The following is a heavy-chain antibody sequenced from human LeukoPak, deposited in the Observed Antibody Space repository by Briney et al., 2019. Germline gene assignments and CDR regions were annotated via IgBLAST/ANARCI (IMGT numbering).Heavy chain of an antibody. V-gene: IGHV4-59*01. Sequence: SETLSLTCTVSGGSISSYYWSWIRQPPGKGLGWIGYIYYSGSTNYNPSLKSRVTISVDTSKNQFSLKLSSVTAADTAVYYCAFMVRETLADNWFDPWGQGTLVTVSS. J-gene: IGHJ5*02. CDR1: GGSISSYY. CDR2: IYYSGST. CDR3: AFMVRETLADNWFDP. D-gene: IGHD3-10*01.